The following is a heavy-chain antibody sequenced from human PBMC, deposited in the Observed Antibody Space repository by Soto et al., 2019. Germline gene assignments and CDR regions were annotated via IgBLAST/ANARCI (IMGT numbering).Heavy chain of an antibody. D-gene: IGHD2-2*02. CDR1: SVSNAW. V-gene: IGHV3-15*07. J-gene: IGHJ4*02. CDR2: IKSKTDGGTT. CDR3: TTEIVLVPAAILYDY. Sequence: SVSNAWMNWVRQAPGKGLEWVGRIKSKTDGGTTDYAAPVKGRFTISRDDSKNTLYLQMNSLKTEDTAVYYCTTEIVLVPAAILYDYWGQGTLVTFSS.